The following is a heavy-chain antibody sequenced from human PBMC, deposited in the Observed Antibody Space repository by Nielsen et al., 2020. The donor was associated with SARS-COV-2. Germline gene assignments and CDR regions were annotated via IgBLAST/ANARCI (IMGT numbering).Heavy chain of an antibody. D-gene: IGHD3-3*01. CDR2: IRSTDER. CDR3: APPALRIPNFNS. CDR1: GFIFSNFA. V-gene: IGHV3-23*01. Sequence: GGSLRLSCAASGFIFSNFAMTWVRQAPGKGLEWVSIIRSTDERAYADSVKGRFTISRDNSKDTLHLQMSSLNPEDTAVYFCAPPALRIPNFNSWGHGTLVTVSS. J-gene: IGHJ5*01.